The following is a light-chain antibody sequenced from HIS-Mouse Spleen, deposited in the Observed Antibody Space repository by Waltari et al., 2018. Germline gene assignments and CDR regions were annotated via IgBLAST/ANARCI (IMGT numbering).Light chain of an antibody. CDR2: EGS. Sequence: QSALTQPASVSGSPGQSITISCTGTSSDVGSYNLVSWYQQHPGKAPNLMIYEGSKRPSGVSNRFSGSSSGTMATLTISGAQVEDEADYYCYSTDSSGNHRVFGGGTKLTVL. V-gene: IGLV2-23*01. CDR3: YSTDSSGNHRV. J-gene: IGLJ2*01. CDR1: SSDVGSYNL.